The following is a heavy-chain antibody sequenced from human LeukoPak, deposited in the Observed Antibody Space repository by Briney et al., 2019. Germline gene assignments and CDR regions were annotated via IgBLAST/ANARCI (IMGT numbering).Heavy chain of an antibody. CDR1: GGSISSGDYS. Sequence: SETLSLTCAVSGGSISSGDYSWSWIRQPPGKGLEWIGYIYHSGSTTYNPSLKSRLTISVDTSKNQFSLKLSSVTAADTAVYYCARGTYYYDSSGYSFDYWGQGTLVTVSS. V-gene: IGHV4-30-2*01. CDR3: ARGTYYYDSSGYSFDY. J-gene: IGHJ4*02. D-gene: IGHD3-22*01. CDR2: IYHSGST.